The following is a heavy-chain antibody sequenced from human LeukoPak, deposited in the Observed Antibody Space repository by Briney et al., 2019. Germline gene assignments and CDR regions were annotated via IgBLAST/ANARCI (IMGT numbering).Heavy chain of an antibody. D-gene: IGHD2-2*01. V-gene: IGHV3-21*01. CDR1: GFTFSSYS. Sequence: GGSLRLSCAASGFTFSSYSMNWVRQAPGKGLEWVSSISSSSSYIYYADSVKGRFTISRDNAKNSLYLQMNSLRAEDTAVYYCASPAEYCSSTSCFRVWGQGTLVTVSS. CDR3: ASPAEYCSSTSCFRV. CDR2: ISSSSSYI. J-gene: IGHJ4*02.